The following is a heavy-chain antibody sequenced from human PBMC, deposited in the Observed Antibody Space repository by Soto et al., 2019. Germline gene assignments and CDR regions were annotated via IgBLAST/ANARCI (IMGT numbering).Heavy chain of an antibody. V-gene: IGHV4-39*01. Sequence: PSETLSLTCTVSGGSISSSSYYWAWIRQPPGKGLEWIGSIYYSGSTYYNPSLKSRVTISVDTSKNQFSLKLSSVTAADTAVYYCARLRVAGRIDYWGQGTLVTVSS. D-gene: IGHD6-19*01. CDR3: ARLRVAGRIDY. CDR1: GGSISSSSYY. CDR2: IYYSGST. J-gene: IGHJ4*02.